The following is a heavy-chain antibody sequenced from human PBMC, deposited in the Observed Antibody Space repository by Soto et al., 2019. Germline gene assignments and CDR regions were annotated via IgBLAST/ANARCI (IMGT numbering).Heavy chain of an antibody. Sequence: HPGGSLRLSCAASGFTFSSYAMHWVRQAPGKGLEWVAVISYDGSNKYYADSVKGRFTISRDNSKNTLYLQMNRLRAEDTAVYYCARGRAGIAVAGIDYWGQGTLVTVSS. J-gene: IGHJ4*02. V-gene: IGHV3-30-3*01. CDR2: ISYDGSNK. D-gene: IGHD6-19*01. CDR1: GFTFSSYA. CDR3: ARGRAGIAVAGIDY.